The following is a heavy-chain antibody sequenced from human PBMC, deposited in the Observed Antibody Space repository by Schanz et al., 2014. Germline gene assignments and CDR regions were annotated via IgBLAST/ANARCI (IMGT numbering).Heavy chain of an antibody. CDR2: IKEDGSEK. J-gene: IGHJ3*02. V-gene: IGHV3-7*01. D-gene: IGHD7-27*01. CDR1: GFTFSSYW. CDR3: ARENLNWEAFDI. Sequence: EVQLVESGGGLVQPGGSLRLSCEASGFTFSSYWMSWVRQAPGKGLEWVANIKEDGSEKYYVDSVKGRFTISRDNARNSLYLQMNRLRVEDTAVYYCARENLNWEAFDIWGQGTVVTVSS.